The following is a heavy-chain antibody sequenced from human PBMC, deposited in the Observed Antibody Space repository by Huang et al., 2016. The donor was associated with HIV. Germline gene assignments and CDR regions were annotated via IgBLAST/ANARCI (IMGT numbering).Heavy chain of an antibody. Sequence: QVQLQQWGAGLLKPSETLSLTCAVYSGSFSGYYWSWIRQPPGKGLEWFGEINHSGSTNYNPSLKSRVTISVDTSKNQFSLKLSSVTAADTAVYYCARVDCSGGSCYYFDYWGQGTLVTVSS. D-gene: IGHD2-15*01. CDR3: ARVDCSGGSCYYFDY. CDR2: INHSGST. J-gene: IGHJ4*02. CDR1: SGSFSGYY. V-gene: IGHV4-34*01.